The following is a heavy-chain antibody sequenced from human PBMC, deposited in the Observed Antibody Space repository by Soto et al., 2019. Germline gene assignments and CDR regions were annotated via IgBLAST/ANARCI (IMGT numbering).Heavy chain of an antibody. V-gene: IGHV3-48*01. CDR3: ARDRTDPYCSGGSCYRDAFDI. J-gene: IGHJ3*02. CDR2: ISSSSSTI. D-gene: IGHD2-15*01. Sequence: GGSLRLSCAASGFTFSSYSMNWVRQAPGKGLEWVSYISSSSSTIYHADSVKGRFTISRDNAKNSLYLQMNSLRAEDTAVYYCARDRTDPYCSGGSCYRDAFDIWGQGTMVTVSS. CDR1: GFTFSSYS.